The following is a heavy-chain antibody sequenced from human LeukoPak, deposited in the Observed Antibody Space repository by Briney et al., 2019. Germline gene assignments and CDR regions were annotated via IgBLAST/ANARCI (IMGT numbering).Heavy chain of an antibody. Sequence: PGGSLTLSCAASGFTFSNAWMSWVRQAPGKGLERVANIKQDGSEKYYVDSVKGRFTISRDNAKNSLYLQMNSLRAEDTAVYYCARDYGDYDAFDNWGQGTMVTVSS. CDR1: GFTFSNAW. V-gene: IGHV3-7*01. CDR3: ARDYGDYDAFDN. CDR2: IKQDGSEK. D-gene: IGHD4-17*01. J-gene: IGHJ3*02.